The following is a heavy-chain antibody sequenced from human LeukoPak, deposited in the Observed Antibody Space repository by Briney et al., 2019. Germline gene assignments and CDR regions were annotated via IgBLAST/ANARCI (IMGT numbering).Heavy chain of an antibody. CDR1: GYTFTSYG. CDR3: ARDGGILTGVEYYGMDV. V-gene: IGHV1-18*01. J-gene: IGHJ6*02. Sequence: ASVKVSCTASGYTFTSYGISWVRQAPGQGFEWMGWISAYNGNTNYAQKLQGRVTMTTDTSTSTAYMELRSLRSDDTAVYYCARDGGILTGVEYYGMDVWGQGTTVTVSS. D-gene: IGHD3-9*01. CDR2: ISAYNGNT.